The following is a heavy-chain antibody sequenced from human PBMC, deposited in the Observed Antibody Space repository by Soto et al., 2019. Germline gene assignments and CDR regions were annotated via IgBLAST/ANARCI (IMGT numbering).Heavy chain of an antibody. CDR2: IYYSGST. V-gene: IGHV4-31*03. J-gene: IGHJ6*03. CDR1: GGSISSVGYY. D-gene: IGHD3-3*01. Sequence: ASQPLPLTCTVSGGSISSVGYYWSWIRQHPGKGLEWIGYIYYSGSTYYNPSLKSRVTISVDTSKNQFSLKLSSVTAADTAVYYCARDYRYDFWSGYYNRFYMDVWGKGTTVTVSS. CDR3: ARDYRYDFWSGYYNRFYMDV.